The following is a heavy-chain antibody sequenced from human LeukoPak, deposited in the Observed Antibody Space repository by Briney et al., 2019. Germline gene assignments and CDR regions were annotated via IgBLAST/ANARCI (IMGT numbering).Heavy chain of an antibody. Sequence: ASVKVSCKASGYTFTSYGISWVRQAPGQGLEWMGWISAYNGNTNYAQKLQGRVTMTTDTSTSTAYMELRSLRSDDTAVYYCARGGCSSTSCYSPYYYYGMDAWGQGTTVTVSS. CDR2: ISAYNGNT. D-gene: IGHD2-2*02. CDR3: ARGGCSSTSCYSPYYYYGMDA. V-gene: IGHV1-18*01. J-gene: IGHJ6*02. CDR1: GYTFTSYG.